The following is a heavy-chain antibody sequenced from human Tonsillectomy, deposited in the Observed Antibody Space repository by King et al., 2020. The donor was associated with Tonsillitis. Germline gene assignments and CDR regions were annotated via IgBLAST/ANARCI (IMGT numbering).Heavy chain of an antibody. CDR3: AHYSITWRFDP. V-gene: IGHV2-5*02. CDR1: GFSLSTSGVG. D-gene: IGHD6-13*01. Sequence: TLKESGPPLGKPPQTLTLTCTFSGFSLSTSGVGVGWIRQPPGKALGWLGLIYWDVGKRSSPPLKSRLTITKDTSKNQVVLTMTNMDPVDTATYYCAHYSITWRFDPWGQGTLVTVSS. J-gene: IGHJ5*02. CDR2: IYWDVGK.